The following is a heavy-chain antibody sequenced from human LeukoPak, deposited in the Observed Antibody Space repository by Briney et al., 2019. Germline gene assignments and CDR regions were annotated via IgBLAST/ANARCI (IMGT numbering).Heavy chain of an antibody. D-gene: IGHD4-23*01. V-gene: IGHV3-73*01. CDR1: GFTFTDSA. Sequence: GGSLKLSCAASGFTFTDSAMHWVRQASGKGLEWVGRIRNKPNNYATAYAASVKGRFTISRDDSKNTAFLQMNSLETEDTAVYYCARRPFGGNASPYWYFDLWGRGTLVTVSS. CDR3: ARRPFGGNASPYWYFDL. CDR2: IRNKPNNYAT. J-gene: IGHJ2*01.